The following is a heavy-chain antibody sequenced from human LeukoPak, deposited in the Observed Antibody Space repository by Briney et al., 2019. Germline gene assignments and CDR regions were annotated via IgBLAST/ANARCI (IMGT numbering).Heavy chain of an antibody. CDR3: ARASSIRYGGNSGDY. J-gene: IGHJ4*02. D-gene: IGHD4-23*01. CDR2: VDPEDGET. Sequence: GASVKVSCKTSGYTFIDYYIHWVQQAPGKGLEWMGRVDPEDGETIYAEKFQGRVTITADTSTDTAYMELSSLRSEDTAMYYCARASSIRYGGNSGDYWGQGTLVTVSS. V-gene: IGHV1-69-2*01. CDR1: GYTFIDYY.